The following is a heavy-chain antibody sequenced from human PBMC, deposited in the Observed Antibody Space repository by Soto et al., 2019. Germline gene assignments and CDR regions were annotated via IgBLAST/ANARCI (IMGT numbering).Heavy chain of an antibody. V-gene: IGHV4-59*01. CDR2: IYYTGST. J-gene: IGHJ5*02. CDR1: GFSISTYY. D-gene: IGHD3-16*01. CDR3: ARASSCAYDSCAFDP. Sequence: SDTLSLTCTVSGFSISTYYWSWIRQPPGKGLEWIGFIYYTGSTNYSPSLKSRVTLSLDTSKNQFSLKLSSVTAADTAVYYCARASSCAYDSCAFDPWGQGTLVTVS.